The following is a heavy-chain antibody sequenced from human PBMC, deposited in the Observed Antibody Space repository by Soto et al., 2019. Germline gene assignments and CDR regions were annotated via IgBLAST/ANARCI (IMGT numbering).Heavy chain of an antibody. Sequence: SSETLSLTCTVSGGSISSSSYYWGWIRQPPGKGLEWIGSIYYSGSTYYNPSLKSRVTISVDTSKNQFSLKLSSVTAADTAVYYCARLPRYSSSYDWGQGTLVTVSS. D-gene: IGHD6-6*01. V-gene: IGHV4-39*01. CDR3: ARLPRYSSSYD. J-gene: IGHJ4*02. CDR1: GGSISSSSYY. CDR2: IYYSGST.